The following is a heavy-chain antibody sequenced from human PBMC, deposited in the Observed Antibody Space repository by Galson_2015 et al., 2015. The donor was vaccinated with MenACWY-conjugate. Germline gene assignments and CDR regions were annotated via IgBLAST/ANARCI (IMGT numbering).Heavy chain of an antibody. CDR1: GFTFSSHG. CDR3: ARDHILTGHILDY. Sequence: SLRLSCAASGFTFSSHGMSWVRQAPGKGLEWVSAIRSSGGQTYYADSVKGRFTISRDNSENTLYLQMNSLRAEDTAVYYCARDHILTGHILDYWGQGNLVTVSS. V-gene: IGHV3-23*01. CDR2: IRSSGGQT. J-gene: IGHJ4*02. D-gene: IGHD3-9*01.